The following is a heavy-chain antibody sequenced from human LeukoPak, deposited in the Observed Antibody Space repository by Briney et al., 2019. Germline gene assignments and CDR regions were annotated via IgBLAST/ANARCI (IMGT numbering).Heavy chain of an antibody. CDR3: ARRLYYYDSSGYYYPYFDY. D-gene: IGHD3-22*01. Sequence: KPSETLSLTCTVSGGSISSSSHYWGWIRQPPGKGLEWIGSIYYSGSTYYNPSLKSRVTISVDTSKNQFSLKLSSVTAADTAVYYCARRLYYYDSSGYYYPYFDYWGQGTLVTVSS. J-gene: IGHJ4*02. CDR2: IYYSGST. CDR1: GGSISSSSHY. V-gene: IGHV4-39*01.